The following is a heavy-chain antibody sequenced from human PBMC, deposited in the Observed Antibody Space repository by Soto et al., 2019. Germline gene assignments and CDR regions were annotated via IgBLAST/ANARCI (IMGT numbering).Heavy chain of an antibody. V-gene: IGHV1-8*01. CDR1: GYTFTSYY. J-gene: IGHJ6*03. D-gene: IGHD3-10*01. Sequence: ASVKVYCKASGYTFTSYYINWLRQATGQGLEWMGWINPNSGNTGYEQKFQGRVTITRNTTISTAYMELSSLRSEDTAVYYCASGVRGISHYYYYYMDVWGKGTTVTVSS. CDR2: INPNSGNT. CDR3: ASGVRGISHYYYYYMDV.